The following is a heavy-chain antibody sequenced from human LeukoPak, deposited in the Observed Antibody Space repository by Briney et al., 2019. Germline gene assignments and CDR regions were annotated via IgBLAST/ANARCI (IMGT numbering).Heavy chain of an antibody. CDR3: ARVDYYDSSNFDY. CDR2: INTNRGGT. V-gene: IGHV1-2*02. CDR1: GYTFTGYY. Sequence: GSVSVSCTASGYTFTGYYMHWVRQAPGQGVERMGWINTNRGGTNYSQKFQGRVTMTRATSISTAYMDLSRLRSDDTAVYYCARVDYYDSSNFDYWGQGTLVTVSS. J-gene: IGHJ4*02. D-gene: IGHD3-22*01.